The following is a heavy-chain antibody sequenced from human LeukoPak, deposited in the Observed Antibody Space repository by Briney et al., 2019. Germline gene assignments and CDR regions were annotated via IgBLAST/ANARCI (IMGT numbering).Heavy chain of an antibody. Sequence: GGSLRLSCAASGFIFSNYAMHWVRQAPGKGLDWVAVISCDGSNIYYANSAKGRFTISRDNSRKTLYLQMNSLRAEDTALYYCESEVTYGDYQDGEGLAPWGQGTLVAVSS. CDR2: ISCDGSNI. CDR3: ESEVTYGDYQDGEGLAP. D-gene: IGHD4-17*01. CDR1: GFIFSNYA. J-gene: IGHJ5*02. V-gene: IGHV3-30*04.